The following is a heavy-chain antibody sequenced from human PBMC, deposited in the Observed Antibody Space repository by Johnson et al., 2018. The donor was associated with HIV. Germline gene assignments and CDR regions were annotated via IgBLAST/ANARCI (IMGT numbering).Heavy chain of an antibody. J-gene: IGHJ3*02. Sequence: VQLVESGGGLVQPWGSLRLSCAASGFTFSSYDMHWVRQATGKGLEWVSAIGTAGDTYYPGSVKGRFPISRDNSKNTLYLQMNSLRAEDTAVYYCAREPTVTTMYTGPGAFDIWGQGTMVTVSS. CDR1: GFTFSSYD. D-gene: IGHD4-11*01. CDR2: IGTAGDT. CDR3: AREPTVTTMYTGPGAFDI. V-gene: IGHV3-13*01.